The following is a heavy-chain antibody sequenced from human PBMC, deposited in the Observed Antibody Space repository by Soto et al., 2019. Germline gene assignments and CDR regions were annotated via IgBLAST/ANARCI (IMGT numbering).Heavy chain of an antibody. V-gene: IGHV3-53*04. J-gene: IGHJ4*02. CDR2: IYSGGST. Sequence: QPGGSLRLSCAASGFTVSSNYMSWVRQAPGKGLEWVSVIYSGGSTYYADSVKGRFTISRHNSKNTLYLQMNSLRAEDTAVYYCARGGIQLWFRYFDYWGQGTLVTVSS. CDR1: GFTVSSNY. D-gene: IGHD5-18*01. CDR3: ARGGIQLWFRYFDY.